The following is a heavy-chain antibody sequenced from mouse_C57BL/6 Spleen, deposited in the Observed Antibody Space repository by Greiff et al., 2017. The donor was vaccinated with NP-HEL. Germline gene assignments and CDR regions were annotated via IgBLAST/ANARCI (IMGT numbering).Heavy chain of an antibody. CDR2: ISSGSSTI. CDR1: GFTFSDYG. V-gene: IGHV5-17*01. CDR3: ARLIYYYGRSYGEYFDV. D-gene: IGHD1-1*01. Sequence: EVMLVESGGGLVKPGGSLKLSCAASGFTFSDYGMHWVRQAPEKGLEWVAYISSGSSTIYYADTVKGRFTISRDNAKNTLFLQMTSLRSEDTAMYYCARLIYYYGRSYGEYFDVWGTGTTVTVSS. J-gene: IGHJ1*03.